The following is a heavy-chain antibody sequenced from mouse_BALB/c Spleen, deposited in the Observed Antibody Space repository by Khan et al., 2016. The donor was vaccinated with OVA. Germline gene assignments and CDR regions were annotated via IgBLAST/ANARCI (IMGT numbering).Heavy chain of an antibody. Sequence: QVQLQQSGAELVKPGASVKLSCKASGYTFSSYYMYWVKQRPGQGLEWIGGINPNNGGPNFNEKFKTKATLTVDKSSSTAYMHLSSLTSEDSAVYYCTRSGYCYPFAYWGQGTLVTVSP. CDR2: INPNNGGP. CDR1: GYTFSSYY. V-gene: IGHV1S81*02. D-gene: IGHD2-12*01. J-gene: IGHJ3*01. CDR3: TRSGYCYPFAY.